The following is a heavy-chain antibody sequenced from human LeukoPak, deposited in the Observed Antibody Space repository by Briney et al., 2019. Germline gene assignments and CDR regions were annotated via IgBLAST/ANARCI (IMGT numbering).Heavy chain of an antibody. Sequence: GGSLRLSCVASGFTVSSNYMSWVRQAPGKGLEWVSAISGSGGSTYYADSVKGRFTISRDNSKNTLYLQMNSLRAEDTAVYYCATLNKNWFDPWGQGTLVTVSS. J-gene: IGHJ5*02. D-gene: IGHD2/OR15-2a*01. V-gene: IGHV3-23*01. CDR2: ISGSGGST. CDR1: GFTVSSNY. CDR3: ATLNKNWFDP.